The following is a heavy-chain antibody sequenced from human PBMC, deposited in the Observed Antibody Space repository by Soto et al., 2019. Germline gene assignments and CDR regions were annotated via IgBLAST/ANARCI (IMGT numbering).Heavy chain of an antibody. D-gene: IGHD1-26*01. CDR2: FSPTFGAP. J-gene: IGHJ4*01. Sequence: SVKVSCKASGGTFNSYSFSWVRQAPGQGLEWMGGFSPTFGAPNYAQSFLDRVTITADEFTSTVYLELSSLRSEDTAVYYCARGVTSGSFPPFDLWGQ. CDR1: GGTFNSYS. CDR3: ARGVTSGSFPPFDL. V-gene: IGHV1-69*13.